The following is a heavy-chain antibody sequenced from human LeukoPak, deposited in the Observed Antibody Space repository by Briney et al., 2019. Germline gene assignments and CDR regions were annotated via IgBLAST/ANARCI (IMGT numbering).Heavy chain of an antibody. J-gene: IGHJ3*02. CDR1: GFTFSSYS. CDR3: ARDKNGIAAAFDI. V-gene: IGHV3-21*01. Sequence: GGSLRLSCAASGFTFSSYSMNWVRQAPGKGLEWVSSISSSSSYIYYADSVKGRFTISRDNAKNSLYLQMNSLRAEDTAVYYCARDKNGIAAAFDIWGQGTMVTVSS. D-gene: IGHD6-13*01. CDR2: ISSSSSYI.